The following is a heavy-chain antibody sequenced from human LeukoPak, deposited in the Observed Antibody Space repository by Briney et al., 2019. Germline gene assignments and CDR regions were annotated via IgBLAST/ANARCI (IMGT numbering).Heavy chain of an antibody. CDR3: ARGYSGNFPSYGMDV. Sequence: SVKVSCKASGGTFTSYAISWVRQAPGQGLEWMGRIIPILGIANYAQKFQGRVTIPADKSTSTAYMELSSLRSEDTAVYYCARGYSGNFPSYGMDVWGQGTTVTVSS. V-gene: IGHV1-69*04. CDR2: IIPILGIA. D-gene: IGHD1-26*01. J-gene: IGHJ6*02. CDR1: GGTFTSYA.